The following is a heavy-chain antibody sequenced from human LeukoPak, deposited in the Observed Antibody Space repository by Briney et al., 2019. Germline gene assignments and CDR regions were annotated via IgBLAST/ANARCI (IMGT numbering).Heavy chain of an antibody. Sequence: GGSLRLSCAASGFTFSSYAMSWIRQAPGKGLEWVSYISSSGSTIYYADSVKGRFTISRDNAKNSLYLQMNSLRAEDTAVYYCASVGMASSIAESFDYWGQGTLVTVSS. V-gene: IGHV3-11*01. CDR3: ASVGMASSIAESFDY. CDR2: ISSSGSTI. CDR1: GFTFSSYA. D-gene: IGHD6-13*01. J-gene: IGHJ4*02.